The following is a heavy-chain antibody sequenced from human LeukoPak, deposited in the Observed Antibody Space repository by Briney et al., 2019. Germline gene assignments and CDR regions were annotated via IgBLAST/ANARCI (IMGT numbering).Heavy chain of an antibody. D-gene: IGHD3-22*01. V-gene: IGHV3-48*01. CDR3: ATDREDYDSSGYYLSDAFDI. Sequence: GGSLRLSCAVAGFTFSGYSMKWVRQAPGKGLGWVSYISSSTTTIYHADSVKGRFTVYRDNAKNSLYLQMDSLRVEDTAVYYCATDREDYDSSGYYLSDAFDIWGKGTMVTVSS. CDR1: GFTFSGYS. CDR2: ISSSTTTI. J-gene: IGHJ3*02.